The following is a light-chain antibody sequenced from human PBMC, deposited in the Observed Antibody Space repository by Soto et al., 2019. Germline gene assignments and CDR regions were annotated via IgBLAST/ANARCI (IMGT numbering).Light chain of an antibody. CDR2: TTS. V-gene: IGKV1-39*01. Sequence: DIQMTQSPSALSASVGDSITITCRASQSISRFLNWYQQKPGKAPKLLIYTTSNLENGVPSRFSGSGSGTDFTLTISSLQREDFATYYCQQSYSNTLTFGGGTKVDIK. J-gene: IGKJ4*01. CDR1: QSISRF. CDR3: QQSYSNTLT.